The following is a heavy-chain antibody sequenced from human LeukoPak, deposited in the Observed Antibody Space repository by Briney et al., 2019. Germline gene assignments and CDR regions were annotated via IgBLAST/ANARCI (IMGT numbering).Heavy chain of an antibody. Sequence: ASVKVSCKASGYTFTGYYMHWVRQAPGQGPGWMGRINPNSGGTNYAQKFQGRVTMTRDTSISTAYMELSRLRSDDTAVYYCARELQGDNSGTFDAFDVWGQGTTVTVSS. V-gene: IGHV1-2*06. CDR2: INPNSGGT. D-gene: IGHD6-19*01. CDR3: ARELQGDNSGTFDAFDV. J-gene: IGHJ3*01. CDR1: GYTFTGYY.